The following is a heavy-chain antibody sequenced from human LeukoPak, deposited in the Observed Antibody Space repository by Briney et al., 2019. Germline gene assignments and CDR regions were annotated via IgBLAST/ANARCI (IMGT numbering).Heavy chain of an antibody. CDR1: GGTFISYA. V-gene: IGHV1-69*05. CDR2: IIPIFGTA. Sequence: SVTVSCKASGGTFISYAISWVRQAPGQGLEWMGRIIPIFGTANYAQKFQGRVTITTDESTSTAYMELSSLRSEDTDVYYCARALTRPYGDPTKDAFDIWGQGTMVTVSS. CDR3: ARALTRPYGDPTKDAFDI. D-gene: IGHD4-17*01. J-gene: IGHJ3*02.